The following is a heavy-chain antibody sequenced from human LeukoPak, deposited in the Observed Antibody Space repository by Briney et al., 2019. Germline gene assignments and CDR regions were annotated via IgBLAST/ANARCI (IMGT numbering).Heavy chain of an antibody. CDR1: GYSFTSYW. Sequence: GESLKISCKGSGYSFTSYWIGWVRQMPGKGLEWMGIIYPGDSDTRYSPSFQGQVTISADKSISTAYLQWSSLKASDTAMYYCARPYCSGGSCYGYFDYWGQGTLVIVSS. CDR2: IYPGDSDT. J-gene: IGHJ4*02. CDR3: ARPYCSGGSCYGYFDY. V-gene: IGHV5-51*01. D-gene: IGHD2-15*01.